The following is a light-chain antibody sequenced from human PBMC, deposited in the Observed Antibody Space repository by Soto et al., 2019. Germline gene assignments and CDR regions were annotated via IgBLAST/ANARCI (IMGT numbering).Light chain of an antibody. V-gene: IGLV2-14*03. Sequence: QSALTQPDSVSGSPGQSITISCTGTSRAVGGYNYVSWYQHHPGKAPKLIFYDVINRPSGVSIRFSGSKSDNKASLTISGLQPEDEADYHCSSYTTSNTRQIVFGTGTKLTVL. CDR2: DVI. J-gene: IGLJ1*01. CDR1: SRAVGGYNY. CDR3: SSYTTSNTRQIV.